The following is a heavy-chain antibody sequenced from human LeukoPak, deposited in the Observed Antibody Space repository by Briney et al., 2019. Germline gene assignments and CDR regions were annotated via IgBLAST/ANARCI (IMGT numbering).Heavy chain of an antibody. CDR2: VNPNSGGT. J-gene: IGHJ3*02. V-gene: IGHV1-2*02. Sequence: GASVKVSCKASGNTFTDYFIHWVRQAPGQGLEWMGWVNPNSGGTNYAQKFQGRVTMTRDTSISTTYMELSRLRSDDTAMYYCASLDAFDMWGQGIMVTVSS. CDR1: GNTFTDYF. CDR3: ASLDAFDM.